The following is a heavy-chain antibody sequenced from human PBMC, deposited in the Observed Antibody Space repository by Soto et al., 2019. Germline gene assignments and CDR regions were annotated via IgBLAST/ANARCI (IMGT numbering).Heavy chain of an antibody. CDR2: ISISGSST. CDR3: AKDRDYYGSGSYWGVGDY. Sequence: GGSLRLSCAASGFTFSSYAMSWVSKAPGKGLEWVSAISISGSSTYYADSVRGRFTISRDNSKNTLYLQMNSLRAEDTAVYYCAKDRDYYGSGSYWGVGDYWGQGTLVTVSS. CDR1: GFTFSSYA. D-gene: IGHD3-10*01. J-gene: IGHJ4*02. V-gene: IGHV3-23*01.